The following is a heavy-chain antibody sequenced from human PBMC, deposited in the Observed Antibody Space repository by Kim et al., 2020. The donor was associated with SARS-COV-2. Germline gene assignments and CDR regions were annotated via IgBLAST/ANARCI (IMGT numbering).Heavy chain of an antibody. CDR2: ISESGNTI. CDR3: ARDPPPDFIDY. J-gene: IGHJ4*02. Sequence: GGSLRLSCAASGFIFSSYEMNWVRQAPGRGLEWVSYISESGNTIYYADSVKGRFTISRDNAKNSLYLQMNSLRAEDTAVYYCARDPPPDFIDYWGQGILVTVSS. CDR1: GFIFSSYE. V-gene: IGHV3-48*03. D-gene: IGHD3-3*01.